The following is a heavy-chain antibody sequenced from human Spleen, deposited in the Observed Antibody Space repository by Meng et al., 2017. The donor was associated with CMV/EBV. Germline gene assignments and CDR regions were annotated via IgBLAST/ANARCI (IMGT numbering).Heavy chain of an antibody. CDR2: IKQDGSEK. Sequence: GESLKISCAASGFTFSSYWMSWVRQALGKGLEWVANIKQDGSEKYYVDSVKGRFTISRDNAKNSLYLQMNSLRAEDTAVYYCAREDSYYFDYWGQGTLVTVSS. V-gene: IGHV3-7*01. CDR1: GFTFSSYW. CDR3: AREDSYYFDY. J-gene: IGHJ4*02. D-gene: IGHD6-6*01.